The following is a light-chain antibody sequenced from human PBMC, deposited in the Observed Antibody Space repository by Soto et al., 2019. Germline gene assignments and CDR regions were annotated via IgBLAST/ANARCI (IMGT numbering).Light chain of an antibody. J-gene: IGKJ2*01. CDR1: QSVSSN. V-gene: IGKV3-15*01. CDR3: QQYNKWHPYT. CDR2: GAS. Sequence: EIVMTQSPANLSVSPGERATLSCRASQSVSSNLAWYQQKPGQGPRLLIYGASTRATGIPARFSGSGSGTEFTLTISSLQSEDFAVYYWQQYNKWHPYTFGQGTKVEIK.